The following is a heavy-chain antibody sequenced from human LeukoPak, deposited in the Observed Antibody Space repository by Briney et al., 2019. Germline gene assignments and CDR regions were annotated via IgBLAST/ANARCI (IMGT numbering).Heavy chain of an antibody. CDR1: GYSFTSYW. CDR3: ARLLQLWSTPRAQYFDY. CDR2: IYPGDSDT. V-gene: IGHV5-51*01. Sequence: GESLKISCKGSGYSFTSYWIGWVRQMPGKDLEGMRIIYPGDSDTRYSPSFQGQVTISADKSISTAYLQWSSLKASDTAMYYCARLLQLWSTPRAQYFDYWGQGTLVTVSS. J-gene: IGHJ4*02. D-gene: IGHD5-18*01.